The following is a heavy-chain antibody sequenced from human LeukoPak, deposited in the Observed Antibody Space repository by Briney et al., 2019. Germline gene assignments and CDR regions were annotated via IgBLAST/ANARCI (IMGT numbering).Heavy chain of an antibody. CDR1: GFTFSSYA. D-gene: IGHD2-15*01. J-gene: IGHJ4*02. Sequence: GGSLRLSCAASGFTFSSYAMHWVRQAPGKGLEWVAVISFDGSDKFYADSVKGRFTISTDNSKNTLYLQLNSPRAEDTAVYYCATQPCSGGRCYLLHWGQGTLVTVSS. CDR2: ISFDGSDK. CDR3: ATQPCSGGRCYLLH. V-gene: IGHV3-30*04.